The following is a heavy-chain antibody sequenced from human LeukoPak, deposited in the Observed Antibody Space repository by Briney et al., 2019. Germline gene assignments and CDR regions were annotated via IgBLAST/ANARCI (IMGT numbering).Heavy chain of an antibody. V-gene: IGHV3-23*01. Sequence: PGGSLRLSCAASGFTFSSYAMSWVRQAPGKGLEWVSAISGSGGSTYYADSVKGRFTISRDNSKNTLLLQMNSLRAADTAIYYCAKGYDHYDDGGYYSRPDAFDLWGQGTMVTVSS. J-gene: IGHJ3*01. CDR3: AKGYDHYDDGGYYSRPDAFDL. CDR1: GFTFSSYA. D-gene: IGHD3-22*01. CDR2: ISGSGGST.